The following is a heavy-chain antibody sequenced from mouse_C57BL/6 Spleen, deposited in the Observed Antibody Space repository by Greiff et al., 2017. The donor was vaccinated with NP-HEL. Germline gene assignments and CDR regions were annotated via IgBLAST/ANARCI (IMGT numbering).Heavy chain of an antibody. CDR1: GYAFSSSW. CDR3: ARAVVPDY. CDR2: IYPGDGDT. Sequence: VQLQESGPELVKPGASVKISCKASGYAFSSSWMNWVKQRPGKGLEWIGRIYPGDGDTNYNGKFKGKATLTADKSSSTAYMQLSSLTSEDSAVYFCARAVVPDYWGQGTLVTVSA. J-gene: IGHJ3*01. V-gene: IGHV1-82*01. D-gene: IGHD1-1*01.